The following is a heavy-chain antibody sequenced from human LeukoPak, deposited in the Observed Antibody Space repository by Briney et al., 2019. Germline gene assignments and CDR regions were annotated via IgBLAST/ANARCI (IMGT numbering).Heavy chain of an antibody. CDR3: ARGDYDFWSAYPY. CDR2: IIPIVDTP. CDR1: GGALNNSA. Sequence: GSSVKVSCKASGGALNNSAIGWMRQAPGQGLEWMGGIIPIVDTPIYAQQFQGRITFITDGSTNTAYMELNSLRSDDTAVYYCARGDYDFWSAYPYWGQGTLVTVSS. J-gene: IGHJ4*02. D-gene: IGHD3-3*01. V-gene: IGHV1-69*05.